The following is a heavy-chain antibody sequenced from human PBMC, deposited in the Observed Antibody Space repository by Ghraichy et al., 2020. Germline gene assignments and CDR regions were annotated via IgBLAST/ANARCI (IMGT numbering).Heavy chain of an antibody. CDR2: IVPILSVT. V-gene: IGHV1-69*04. J-gene: IGHJ6*02. CDR3: ARDRQLADYFYYYAMDV. Sequence: SVQVSCKASGDTFSTYAFNWVRQAPGQGLEWLGRIVPILSVTNYAQTFQGRVTISADQSTSTAYLELSSLRSEDTAVYYCARDRQLADYFYYYAMDVWGQGTTVTVSS. CDR1: GDTFSTYA. D-gene: IGHD1-1*01.